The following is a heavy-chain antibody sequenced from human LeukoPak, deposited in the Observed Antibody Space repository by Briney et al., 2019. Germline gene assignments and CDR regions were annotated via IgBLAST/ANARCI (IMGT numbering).Heavy chain of an antibody. D-gene: IGHD3-9*01. CDR2: IYYSGST. CDR1: GGSISSSSYY. CDR3: ARGCVLRCFDWSTNRYYFDY. V-gene: IGHV4-39*07. J-gene: IGHJ4*02. Sequence: SETLSLTCTVSGGSISSSSYYWGWIRQPPGKGLEWIGSIYYSGSTYYNPSLKSRVTISVDTSKNQFSLKLSSVTAADTAVYYCARGCVLRCFDWSTNRYYFDYWGQGTLVTVSS.